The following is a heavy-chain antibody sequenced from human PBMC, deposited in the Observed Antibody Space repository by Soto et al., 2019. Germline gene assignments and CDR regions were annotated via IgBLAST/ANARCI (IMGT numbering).Heavy chain of an antibody. V-gene: IGHV4-59*01. CDR3: ARLEREATIPYFDY. J-gene: IGHJ4*02. D-gene: IGHD5-12*01. Sequence: SETLSLTCTVSGGSISSYYWSWIRQPPGKGLEWIGYIYYSGSTNYNPSLKSRVTISVDTSKNQFSLKLSSVTAADTAVCYCARLEREATIPYFDYWGQGTLVTVSS. CDR2: IYYSGST. CDR1: GGSISSYY.